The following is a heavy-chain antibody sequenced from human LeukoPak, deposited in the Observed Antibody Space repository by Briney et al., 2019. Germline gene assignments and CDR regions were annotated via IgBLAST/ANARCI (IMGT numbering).Heavy chain of an antibody. D-gene: IGHD3-10*01. CDR2: IRSKAYGGTT. CDR1: GFTFGDYA. Sequence: PGRSLRLSWTASGFTFGDYAMSWVRQAPGKGLEWVGFIRSKAYGGTTEYAASVKGKFTISRDDSKSIAYLQMNSLKTEDTAVYYCSLITMVRGVINFDYWGQGTLVTVSS. CDR3: SLITMVRGVINFDY. J-gene: IGHJ4*02. V-gene: IGHV3-49*04.